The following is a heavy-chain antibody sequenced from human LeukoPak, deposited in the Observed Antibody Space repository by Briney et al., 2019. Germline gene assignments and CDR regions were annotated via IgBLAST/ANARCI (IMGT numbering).Heavy chain of an antibody. CDR3: ARDIPDFWSGLVGAFDI. V-gene: IGHV4-30-2*01. D-gene: IGHD3-3*01. Sequence: SQTLSLTCTVSGGSISSGGYYWSWIRQPPGKGLEWIGYIYHSGSTYYNPSLKSRVTISVDRSKNQFSLKLSSVTAADTAVYYCARDIPDFWSGLVGAFDIWGQGTMVTVSS. CDR1: GGSISSGGYY. CDR2: IYHSGST. J-gene: IGHJ3*02.